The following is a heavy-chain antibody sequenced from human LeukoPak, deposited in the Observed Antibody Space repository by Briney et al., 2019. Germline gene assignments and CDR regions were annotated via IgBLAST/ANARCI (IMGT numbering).Heavy chain of an antibody. CDR2: INPNSGGT. Sequence: GASVKVSCKASGYTFTGYYMHWVRQAPGQGLEWMGWINPNSGGTNYAQKFQGRVTMTRDTSISTAYMELSRLRSDDTAVYYCARVSWDSSGYYFDYWGQGTLVTASS. CDR3: ARVSWDSSGYYFDY. CDR1: GYTFTGYY. D-gene: IGHD3-22*01. J-gene: IGHJ4*02. V-gene: IGHV1-2*02.